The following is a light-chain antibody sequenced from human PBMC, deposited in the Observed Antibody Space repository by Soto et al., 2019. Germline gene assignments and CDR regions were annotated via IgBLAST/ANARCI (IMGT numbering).Light chain of an antibody. Sequence: SQSINTFLNWYQQQPGRAPRLLIYAASTLQSGVPSRFSGSGSGRDLTLTITSLQPEDFVIYYCQQTYSIPWTFGPGTKVDIK. V-gene: IGKV1-39*01. CDR2: AAS. CDR3: QQTYSIPWT. CDR1: QSINTF. J-gene: IGKJ1*01.